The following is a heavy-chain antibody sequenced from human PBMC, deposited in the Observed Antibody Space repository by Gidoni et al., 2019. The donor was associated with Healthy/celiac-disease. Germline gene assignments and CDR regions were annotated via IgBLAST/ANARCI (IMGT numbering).Heavy chain of an antibody. J-gene: IGHJ5*02. CDR2: ISSSSSYI. V-gene: IGHV3-21*01. Sequence: EVQLVESGGGLVKPGGSLRLPCAASGFTFSSYSMNWVRPAPGKGLEWVSSISSSSSYIYYADSVKGRFTISRDNAKNSLYLQMNSLRAEDTAVYYCARGLTIFGVVAAFDPWGQGTLVTVSS. D-gene: IGHD3-3*01. CDR1: GFTFSSYS. CDR3: ARGLTIFGVVAAFDP.